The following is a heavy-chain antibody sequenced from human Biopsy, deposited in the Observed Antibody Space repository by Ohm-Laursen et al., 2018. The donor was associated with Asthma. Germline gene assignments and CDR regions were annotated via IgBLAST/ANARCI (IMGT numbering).Heavy chain of an antibody. Sequence: GSLRLSCAASGFAVSRDYMFWVRQAPGKGLEWVSVIYSGGTSHTADSVRGRFTISRDFSKNTLHLQMHSLRAEDTAVYYCARTFHFWSPYHAEHYQLWGQGTLVTVSS. V-gene: IGHV3-66*01. D-gene: IGHD3-3*02. J-gene: IGHJ1*01. CDR2: IYSGGTS. CDR1: GFAVSRDY. CDR3: ARTFHFWSPYHAEHYQL.